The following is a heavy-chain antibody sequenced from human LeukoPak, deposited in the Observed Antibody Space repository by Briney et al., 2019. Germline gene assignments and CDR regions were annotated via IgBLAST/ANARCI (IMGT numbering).Heavy chain of an antibody. J-gene: IGHJ4*02. CDR3: ARDRGEGYS. CDR2: IYHSGST. Sequence: SQTLSLTCTVSGGSISSGGYYWSWIRQPPGKGLEWIGYIYHSGSTYYNPSLKSRVTISVDRSKNQFSLKLSSVTAADTAVYYCARDRGEGYSWGQGTLVTVSS. CDR1: GGSISSGGYY. D-gene: IGHD3-10*01. V-gene: IGHV4-30-2*01.